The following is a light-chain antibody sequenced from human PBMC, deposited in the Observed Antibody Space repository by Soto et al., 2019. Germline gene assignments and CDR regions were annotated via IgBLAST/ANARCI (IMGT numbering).Light chain of an antibody. CDR1: SSDVGGYNS. V-gene: IGLV2-14*01. CDR3: TSYTNSNTYV. CDR2: EVN. Sequence: QSALTQPASVSGSPGQSITVSCTGTSSDVGGYNSVSWYQQHPGKTPKLMIFEVNNRPSGVSIRFSGSKSGNTASLTISGLQAEDEADYYCTSYTNSNTYVFGTGTKLTVL. J-gene: IGLJ1*01.